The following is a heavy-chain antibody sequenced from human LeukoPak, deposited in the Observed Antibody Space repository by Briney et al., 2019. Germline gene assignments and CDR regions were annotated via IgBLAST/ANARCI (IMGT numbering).Heavy chain of an antibody. CDR1: GFTFSSYA. Sequence: GSLRLSCAASGFTFSSYAMHWVRQAPGKGLEWVAVISYDGSNKYYADSVKGRFTISRDNSKNTLYLQMNSLRAEDTAVYYCARDGQDYGDYFWYFDYWGQGTLVTVSS. CDR2: ISYDGSNK. D-gene: IGHD4-17*01. V-gene: IGHV3-30-3*01. J-gene: IGHJ4*02. CDR3: ARDGQDYGDYFWYFDY.